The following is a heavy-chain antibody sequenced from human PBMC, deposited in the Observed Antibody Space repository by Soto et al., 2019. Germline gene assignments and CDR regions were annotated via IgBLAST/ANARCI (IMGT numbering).Heavy chain of an antibody. Sequence: EVQLLESGGGLVQPGGSLRLSCAASGFTFTSYAMSWVRQAPGKGLEWVSGISSSSGKTDYADSVKGRFTISRDNSKNTLYLQMNSLRVEDTAMYYCAKSWILGGPPSWGQGTPVTVSS. V-gene: IGHV3-23*01. CDR2: ISSSSGKT. J-gene: IGHJ5*02. D-gene: IGHD6-13*01. CDR1: GFTFTSYA. CDR3: AKSWILGGPPS.